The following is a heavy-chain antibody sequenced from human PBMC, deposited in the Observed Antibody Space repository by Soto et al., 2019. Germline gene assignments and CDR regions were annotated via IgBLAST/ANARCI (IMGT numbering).Heavy chain of an antibody. V-gene: IGHV4-39*01. D-gene: IGHD3-16*01. CDR1: GGSISSGSYS. J-gene: IGHJ5*02. Sequence: PSETLSLTCTVSGGSISSGSYSWGWIRQPPGKGLEWIGSMYYNGSTYYNPSLKSRVTISVDTSKNQFSLKLSSVTAADTAVYYCARHPSRRRAYTEYGLGHNWFDPWGQGTLVTVS. CDR2: MYYNGST. CDR3: ARHPSRRRAYTEYGLGHNWFDP.